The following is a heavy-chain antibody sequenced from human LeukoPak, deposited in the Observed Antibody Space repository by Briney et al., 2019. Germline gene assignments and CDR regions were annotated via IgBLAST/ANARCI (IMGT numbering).Heavy chain of an antibody. CDR3: ARQRQQLVKRIDY. V-gene: IGHV4-39*01. CDR1: GGSITSSSYY. D-gene: IGHD6-13*01. Sequence: SETLSLTCTVSGGSITSSSYYWGWIRQPPGKGLEWIGSIYYSGSTYYNPSLKSRVTISVDTSKNQFSLKLSSVTAADTAVYYCARQRQQLVKRIDYWGQGTLVTVSS. CDR2: IYYSGST. J-gene: IGHJ4*02.